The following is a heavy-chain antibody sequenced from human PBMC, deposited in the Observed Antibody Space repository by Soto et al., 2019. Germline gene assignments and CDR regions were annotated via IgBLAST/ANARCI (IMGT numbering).Heavy chain of an antibody. V-gene: IGHV3-23*01. Sequence: GGSLRLSCAASGFTFSSYAMSWVRQAPGKGLEWVSAISGSGGSTYYADSVKGRFTISRDNSKNTLYLQMNSLRAEDTAVYYCALISNRVTMVRGVINPPPNWGQGTLVTVSS. J-gene: IGHJ4*02. CDR1: GFTFSSYA. D-gene: IGHD3-10*01. CDR2: ISGSGGST. CDR3: ALISNRVTMVRGVINPPPN.